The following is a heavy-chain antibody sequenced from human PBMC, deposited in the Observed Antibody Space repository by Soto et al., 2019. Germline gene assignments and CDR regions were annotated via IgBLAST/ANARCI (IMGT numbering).Heavy chain of an antibody. CDR2: INAGNGNT. Sequence: ASVKVSCKASGYTFTSYAMHWVRQAPGQRLEWMGWINAGNGNTKYSQKFQGRVTITRDTSASTAYMELSSLRSEDTAVYYCARDDLIAAAGGGGYYYYGMDVWG. J-gene: IGHJ6*02. D-gene: IGHD6-13*01. CDR1: GYTFTSYA. CDR3: ARDDLIAAAGGGGYYYYGMDV. V-gene: IGHV1-3*01.